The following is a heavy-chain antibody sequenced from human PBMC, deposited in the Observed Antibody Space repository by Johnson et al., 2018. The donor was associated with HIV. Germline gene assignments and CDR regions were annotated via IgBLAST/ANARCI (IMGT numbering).Heavy chain of an antibody. D-gene: IGHD5-24*01. CDR3: AREMAWEDAFDI. J-gene: IGHJ3*02. CDR1: GFTFSTYA. Sequence: EVQLVESGGGVVQPGRSLRLSCAASGFTFSTYAMHWVRQAPGKGLEWVSGINWNGGSTGYADSVKGRFTISRDNAKNSLYLQMNSMRAEDTAVYYCAREMAWEDAFDIWGQGTMVTVSS. V-gene: IGHV3-20*04. CDR2: INWNGGST.